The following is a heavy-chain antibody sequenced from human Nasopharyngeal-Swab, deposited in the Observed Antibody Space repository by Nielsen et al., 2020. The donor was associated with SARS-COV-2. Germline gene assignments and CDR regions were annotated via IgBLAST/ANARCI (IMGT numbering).Heavy chain of an antibody. V-gene: IGHV3-15*01. D-gene: IGHD6-19*01. Sequence: GGSLRLSCAASGFVFSSVWMSWVRQAPGKGLEWVGRIKRKADGGTVEYATAVRGRFSISRDDSRNTLFLQMNRLKTEDTAVYYCTTLHRTGWFWGQGTLVTASS. CDR1: GFVFSSVW. J-gene: IGHJ4*02. CDR2: IKRKADGGTV. CDR3: TTLHRTGWF.